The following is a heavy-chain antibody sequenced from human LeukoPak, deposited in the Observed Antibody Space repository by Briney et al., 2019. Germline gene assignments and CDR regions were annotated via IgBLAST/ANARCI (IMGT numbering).Heavy chain of an antibody. CDR1: GFTFDDYA. J-gene: IGHJ4*02. CDR3: ANSGWFGELN. Sequence: GGSLRLSCAASGFTFDDYAMHWVRQAPGKGLEWVSGISWNSGSIGYADSVKGRFTISRDNAKNSLYLQMNSLRAEDTALYYCANSGWFGELNWGQGTLVTVSS. V-gene: IGHV3-9*01. CDR2: ISWNSGSI. D-gene: IGHD3-10*01.